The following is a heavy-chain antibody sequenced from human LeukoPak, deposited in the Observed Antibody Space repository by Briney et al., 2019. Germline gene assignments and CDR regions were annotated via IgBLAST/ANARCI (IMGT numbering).Heavy chain of an antibody. CDR1: GFTFSSYA. J-gene: IGHJ4*02. CDR2: ISYDGSTK. V-gene: IGHV3-30*04. CDR3: ASAETGIFHYYFDY. Sequence: SGGSLRLSCAASGFTFSSYAIHWVRQAPGKGLEWVALISYDGSTKYSTDSVKGRFTISRDNSKNTLYLQMNSLRAEDTAVYYCASAETGIFHYYFDYWGQGTLVTVSS. D-gene: IGHD3-3*01.